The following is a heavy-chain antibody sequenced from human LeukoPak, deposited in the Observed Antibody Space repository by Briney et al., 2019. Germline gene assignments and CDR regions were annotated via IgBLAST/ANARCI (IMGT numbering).Heavy chain of an antibody. J-gene: IGHJ6*02. D-gene: IGHD5-24*01. CDR2: ISSDGTQK. CDR1: GFTFNNYG. CDR3: AKSLGGYNTGDYYYYGMDV. Sequence: PGGSLRLSCAASGFTFNNYGMHWVRQAPGKGLEWVAVISSDGTQKYYADSVKGRVTISRDDFKKTVYLQMNRLRGEDTAVYYCAKSLGGYNTGDYYYYGMDVWGQGTTVSVSS. V-gene: IGHV3-30*18.